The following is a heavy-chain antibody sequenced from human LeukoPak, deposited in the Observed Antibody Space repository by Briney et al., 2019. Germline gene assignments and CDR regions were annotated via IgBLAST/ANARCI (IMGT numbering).Heavy chain of an antibody. CDR2: INPNSGGT. D-gene: IGHD5-12*01. J-gene: IGHJ6*02. V-gene: IGHV1-2*02. Sequence: ASVKVSCKASGYTFTGYYMHWVRQAPGQGLEWMGWINPNSGGTNYAQKFQGRVTMTRDTSISTAYMELSRLRSDDTAVYYCARDHLYSGCDWYYYYGMDVWGQGTTVTVSS. CDR1: GYTFTGYY. CDR3: ARDHLYSGCDWYYYYGMDV.